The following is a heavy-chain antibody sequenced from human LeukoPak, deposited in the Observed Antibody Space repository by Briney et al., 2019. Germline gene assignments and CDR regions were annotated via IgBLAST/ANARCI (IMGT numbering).Heavy chain of an antibody. CDR1: GFTFDDYA. J-gene: IGHJ4*02. CDR3: AKDISVGATPYYFDY. D-gene: IGHD1-26*01. Sequence: PGGSLRLSCAASGFTFDDYAMHWVRQAPGKGLEWVSGIILNSGSIGYADSVKGRFTISRDNAKNSLYLQMNSLRAEDTALYYCAKDISVGATPYYFDYWGQGTLVTVSS. V-gene: IGHV3-9*01. CDR2: IILNSGSI.